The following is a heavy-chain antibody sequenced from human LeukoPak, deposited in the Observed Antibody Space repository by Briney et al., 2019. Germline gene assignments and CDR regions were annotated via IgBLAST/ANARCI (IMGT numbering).Heavy chain of an antibody. J-gene: IGHJ4*02. CDR1: GFTFSDYG. Sequence: PEGSLRLSCAASGFTFSDYGMYWVRQAPGKGLEWVALIWYDGGKKYYTDSVRGRFTISRDNSKNTLYLQMDSLRAEDTAVYYCATAGGGSYYLDYWGQGTLVTVSS. CDR2: IWYDGGKK. D-gene: IGHD1-26*01. V-gene: IGHV3-33*01. CDR3: ATAGGGSYYLDY.